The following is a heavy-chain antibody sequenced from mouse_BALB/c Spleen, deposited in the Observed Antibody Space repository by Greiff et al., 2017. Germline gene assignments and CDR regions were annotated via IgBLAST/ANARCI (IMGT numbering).Heavy chain of an antibody. J-gene: IGHJ1*01. V-gene: IGHV5-12-2*01. Sequence: EVKLVESGGGLVQPGGSLKLSCAASGFTFSSYTMSWVRQTPEKRLEWVAYISNGGGSTYYPDTVKGRFTISRDNAKNTLYLQMSSLKSEDTAMYYCARHRDGYWYFDVWGAGTTVTVSS. CDR2: ISNGGGST. CDR3: ARHRDGYWYFDV. CDR1: GFTFSSYT.